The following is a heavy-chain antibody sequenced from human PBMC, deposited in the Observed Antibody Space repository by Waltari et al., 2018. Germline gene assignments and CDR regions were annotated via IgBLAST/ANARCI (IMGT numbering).Heavy chain of an antibody. CDR1: GYTFTGYY. CDR3: ARGGFNYGFSSAFDL. Sequence: QVQLVQSGPELKKPGASVKVSCKASGYTFTGYYIHWVRRAPGQGLEWLGWIVPNSGGTHYEQKFQGRVTMTTDTSTSTAYLEMTNLRSDDTAIYYCARGGFNYGFSSAFDLWGRGTLVTVSS. J-gene: IGHJ2*01. V-gene: IGHV1-2*02. CDR2: IVPNSGGT. D-gene: IGHD3-10*01.